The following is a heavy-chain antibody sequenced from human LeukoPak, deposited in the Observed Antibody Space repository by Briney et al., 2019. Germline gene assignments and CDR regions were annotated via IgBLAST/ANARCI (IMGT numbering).Heavy chain of an antibody. D-gene: IGHD5-12*01. Sequence: QSGGSLRLSCVTSGFSLSDYWMSWVRQAPGKGPEWVANINQHDTERYYVDSVKGRFIISRDNSKNSVYLQMNRLRAEDTAIYYCAREWLIDIGEITVLFDSWGQGALVTVSS. CDR2: INQHDTER. J-gene: IGHJ4*02. CDR3: AREWLIDIGEITVLFDS. V-gene: IGHV3-7*01. CDR1: GFSLSDYW.